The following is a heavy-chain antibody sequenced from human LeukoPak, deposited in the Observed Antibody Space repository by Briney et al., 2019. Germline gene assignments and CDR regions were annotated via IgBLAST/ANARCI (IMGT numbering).Heavy chain of an antibody. D-gene: IGHD6-19*01. Sequence: GGSLRLSCAASGFTFSSYGMSWVRQAPGKGLEWVSGISGSGGSTYYADSVKGRFTISRDNSKNTLYLQMNSLRAEDTAVYYCAKATTYTSAGYSGGWYYFDYWGQGTLVTVSS. CDR2: ISGSGGST. CDR3: AKATTYTSAGYSGGWYYFDY. V-gene: IGHV3-23*01. J-gene: IGHJ4*02. CDR1: GFTFSSYG.